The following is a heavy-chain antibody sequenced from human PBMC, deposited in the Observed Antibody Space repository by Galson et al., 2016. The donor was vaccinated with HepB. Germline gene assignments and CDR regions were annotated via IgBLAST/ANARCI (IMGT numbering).Heavy chain of an antibody. CDR1: GFTFSSYG. V-gene: IGHV3-30*18. D-gene: IGHD3-16*02. CDR2: ISYDGRKK. Sequence: SLRLSCAASGFTFSSYGMHWVRQAPDKGLEWVAVISYDGRKKFYADAVKGRFSIARDNSKDTVYLELNSLRPEDTAVYYCAKGDDYVWGTYHTRYGLDVWGQGTTITVSS. J-gene: IGHJ6*02. CDR3: AKGDDYVWGTYHTRYGLDV.